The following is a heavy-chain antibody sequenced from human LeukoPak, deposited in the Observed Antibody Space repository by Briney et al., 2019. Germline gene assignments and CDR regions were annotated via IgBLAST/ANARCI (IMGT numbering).Heavy chain of an antibody. V-gene: IGHV3-74*01. CDR2: INTDGSST. CDR3: ARDYPCAFDI. D-gene: IGHD5-12*01. J-gene: IGHJ3*02. CDR1: GFTFSSYG. Sequence: GGSLRLSCAASGFTFSSYGMHWLRQGPGKGLVWVSRINTDGSSTSNADSVKGRFTISRDNAKNTLYLQMNSLRAEDTAVYYCARDYPCAFDIWGQGTMVTVSS.